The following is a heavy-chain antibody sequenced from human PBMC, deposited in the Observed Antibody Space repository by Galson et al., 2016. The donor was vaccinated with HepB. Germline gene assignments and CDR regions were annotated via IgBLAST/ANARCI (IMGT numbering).Heavy chain of an antibody. V-gene: IGHV4-39*01. J-gene: IGHJ5*02. CDR2: IYDTGRT. CDR3: ARQSALPAARVLYWFDP. CDR1: RGSISKSGFY. Sequence: SETLSLTCNVSRGSISKSGFYWGWIRQAPGKGLEWSGSIYDTGRTSYNPSLKSRVTINVDTSKNQFPLNLTSVTAADTAVYFCARQSALPAARVLYWFDPWGQGTLVTVSS. D-gene: IGHD2-2*01.